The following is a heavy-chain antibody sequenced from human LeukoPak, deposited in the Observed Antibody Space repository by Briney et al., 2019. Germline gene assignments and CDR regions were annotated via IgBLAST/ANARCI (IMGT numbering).Heavy chain of an antibody. V-gene: IGHV3-15*01. D-gene: IGHD3-22*01. CDR3: TTGYYYYDSSGYWNYFDY. CDR1: GFTFSNAW. J-gene: IGHJ4*02. CDR2: IKSKTDGGTT. Sequence: GGSLRLSCAASGFTFSNAWMSWVRQAPGKGRGWGGRIKSKTDGGTTDYDAPVKGRFTNSRDDSKNTMSLQMNRLKTEDTAVYYCTTGYYYYDSSGYWNYFDYWGQGTLVTVSS.